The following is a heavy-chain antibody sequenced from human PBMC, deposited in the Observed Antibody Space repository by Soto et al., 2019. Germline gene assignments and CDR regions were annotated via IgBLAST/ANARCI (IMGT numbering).Heavy chain of an antibody. Sequence: EVQLLESGGGLVQPGGSLTLSCATSGFTFSSYAMVWVRQAAEKGLEWVASISNNGDTAYYADSVKGRFTISRGKTENTQYLQMNGLRADDTTLYFCAKSRVFIGVIVTLLVSWGQGTQVTVSS. CDR3: AKSRVFIGVIVTLLVS. CDR2: ISNNGDTA. V-gene: IGHV3-23*01. J-gene: IGHJ4*02. CDR1: GFTFSSYA. D-gene: IGHD3-16*02.